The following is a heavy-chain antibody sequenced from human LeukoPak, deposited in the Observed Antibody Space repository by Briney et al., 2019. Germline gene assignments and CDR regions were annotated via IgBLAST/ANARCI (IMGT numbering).Heavy chain of an antibody. CDR3: ARGRGSRVRGVIIRGWFDP. J-gene: IGHJ5*02. V-gene: IGHV1-8*01. CDR1: GYTFTNYD. CDR2: MNPNSGNT. Sequence: ASVKVSCKASGYTFTNYDTNWVRQATGQGLEWMGWMNPNSGNTGYAQKFQGRVTMTRNTSISTAYMELSSLRSEDTAVYYCARGRGSRVRGVIIRGWFDPWGQGTLVTVSS. D-gene: IGHD3-10*01.